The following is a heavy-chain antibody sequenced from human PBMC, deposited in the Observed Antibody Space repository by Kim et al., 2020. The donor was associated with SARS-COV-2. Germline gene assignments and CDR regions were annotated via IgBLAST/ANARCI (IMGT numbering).Heavy chain of an antibody. CDR1: GGSISSSSYY. D-gene: IGHD2-2*01. J-gene: IGHJ5*02. CDR2: IYYSGST. V-gene: IGHV4-39*01. Sequence: SETLSLTCTVSGGSISSSSYYWGWIRQPPGKGLEWIGSIYYSGSTYYNPSLKSRVTISVDTSKNQFSLKLSSVTAADTAVYYCARQGYQLIWPGGSIRNWFDPWGQGTLVTVSS. CDR3: ARQGYQLIWPGGSIRNWFDP.